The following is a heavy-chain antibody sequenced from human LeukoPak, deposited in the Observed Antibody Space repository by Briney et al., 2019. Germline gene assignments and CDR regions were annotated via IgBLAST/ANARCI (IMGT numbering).Heavy chain of an antibody. CDR2: ISSSGSTI. J-gene: IGHJ4*02. CDR3: ATLGRSGFSPCNDY. V-gene: IGHV3-11*04. Sequence: GGSLRLSCAASGFTFSDYYMSWIRQAPGKGLEWVSYISSSGSTIYYANSVKGRFTISRDNAKNSLYLQMNSLRAEDTAVYYCATLGRSGFSPCNDYWGQGTLVTVSS. D-gene: IGHD3-22*01. CDR1: GFTFSDYY.